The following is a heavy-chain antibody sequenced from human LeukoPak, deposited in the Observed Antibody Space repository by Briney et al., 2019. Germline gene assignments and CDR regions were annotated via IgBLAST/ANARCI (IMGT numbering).Heavy chain of an antibody. CDR1: GFTFGSYA. Sequence: GGSLRLSCAASGFTFGSYAMSWVRQAPGKGLEWVSAISGSGGSTYYADSVKGRFTISRDNSKNTLYLQMNSLRAEDTAVYYCAKDLFGLRYFDWTDNDAFDIWGQGTMVTVSS. CDR3: AKDLFGLRYFDWTDNDAFDI. V-gene: IGHV3-23*01. J-gene: IGHJ3*02. CDR2: ISGSGGST. D-gene: IGHD3-9*01.